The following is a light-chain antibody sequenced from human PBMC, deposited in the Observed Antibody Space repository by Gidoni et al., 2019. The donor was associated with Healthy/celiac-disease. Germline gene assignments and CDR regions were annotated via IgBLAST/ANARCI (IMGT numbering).Light chain of an antibody. J-gene: IGKJ3*01. Sequence: EIVLTQSPATLFLSPGERATLSCRASQSVSSYLAWYQQKPGQAPRLLIYDASNRATGIPARFSGSGSGTDFTLTISSLEPEDFAVYYCQQRSNWPPKAFXPXTKVDIK. V-gene: IGKV3-11*01. CDR2: DAS. CDR1: QSVSSY. CDR3: QQRSNWPPKA.